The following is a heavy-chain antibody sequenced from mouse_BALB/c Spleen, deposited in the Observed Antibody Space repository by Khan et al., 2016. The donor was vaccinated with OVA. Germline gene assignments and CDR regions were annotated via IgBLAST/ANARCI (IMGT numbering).Heavy chain of an antibody. CDR2: ISYSGST. Sequence: VQLQQSGPGLVKPSQSLSLTCTVTGYSITSGYGWNWIRQFPGNKLEWMGYISYSGSTNYNPSLKSRISITRDTSKNQFFLQLNSVTTEDTATYYCARTARIKYWGQGTTLTVSP. V-gene: IGHV3-2*02. CDR1: GYSITSGYG. D-gene: IGHD1-2*01. J-gene: IGHJ2*01. CDR3: ARTARIKY.